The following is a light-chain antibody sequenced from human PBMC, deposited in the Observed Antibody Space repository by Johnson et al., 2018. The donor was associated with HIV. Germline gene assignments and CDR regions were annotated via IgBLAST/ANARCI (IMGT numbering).Light chain of an antibody. Sequence: SVLTQPPSVSAAAGQKVTISCSGTYSNIEHNYVSWYQQLPGTAPKLLIYGTTKRPSGIPDRFSGSKSGTSATLGITGLQTGDEADYYCGTWDSSLSAHVFGTGTKVSVL. CDR1: YSNIEHNY. J-gene: IGLJ1*01. V-gene: IGLV1-51*01. CDR2: GTT. CDR3: GTWDSSLSAHV.